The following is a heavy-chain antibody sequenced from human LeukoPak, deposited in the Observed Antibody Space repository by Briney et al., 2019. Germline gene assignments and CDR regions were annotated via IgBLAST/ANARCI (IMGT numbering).Heavy chain of an antibody. V-gene: IGHV3-21*04. CDR2: ISTSSSYI. J-gene: IGHJ4*02. CDR3: ARGLYSSSWYYFDY. CDR1: GFTFSSYS. Sequence: GGSLRLSCAAYGFTFSSYSMNWVRQAPGKGLEWVSFISTSSSYIYYADSVKGRFTISRDNAKNSLYLEMNSLRAEDTAVYYCARGLYSSSWYYFDYWGQGTLVTVSS. D-gene: IGHD6-13*01.